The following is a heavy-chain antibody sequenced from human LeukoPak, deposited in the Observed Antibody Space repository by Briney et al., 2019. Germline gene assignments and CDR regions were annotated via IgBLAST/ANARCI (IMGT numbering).Heavy chain of an antibody. V-gene: IGHV1-18*01. J-gene: IGHJ6*02. D-gene: IGHD3-22*01. CDR2: ISAYNGNT. Sequence: GASVKVSCKASGYTFTSYGISWVRQAPGQGLEWMGWISAYNGNTNYAQKLQGRVTMTRNTSISTAYMELSSLRSEDTAVYYCARLQYYYDSSGYPYYYYGMDVWGQGTTVTVSS. CDR1: GYTFTSYG. CDR3: ARLQYYYDSSGYPYYYYGMDV.